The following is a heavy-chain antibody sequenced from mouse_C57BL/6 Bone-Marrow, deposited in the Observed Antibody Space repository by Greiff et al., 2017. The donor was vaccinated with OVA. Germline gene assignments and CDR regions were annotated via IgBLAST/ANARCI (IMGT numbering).Heavy chain of an antibody. CDR3: ARWLLWYFDV. CDR2: IHPNRGST. Sequence: QVQLQQPGAELVKPGASVKLSCKASGFTFTSYWMHWVKQRPGQGLEWIGMIHPNRGSTNYNEKFKSKATLTVDKSSSTAYMQLSSLTSEDSAVYYCARWLLWYFDVWGTGTTVTVSS. V-gene: IGHV1-64*01. D-gene: IGHD2-3*01. J-gene: IGHJ1*03. CDR1: GFTFTSYW.